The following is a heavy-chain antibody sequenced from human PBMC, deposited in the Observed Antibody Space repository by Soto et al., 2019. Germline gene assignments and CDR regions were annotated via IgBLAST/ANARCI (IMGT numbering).Heavy chain of an antibody. Sequence: EVQLLESGGGLVQPGGSLRLSCAASGFTFSSYAMSWVRQAPGKGLEWVSAISGSGGSTYYADSVKGRFTISRDNSKNTLYLQMKSMRAEDTAVYYCAKVKYQLLSFDYWGQGTLVTVSS. J-gene: IGHJ4*02. CDR1: GFTFSSYA. CDR2: ISGSGGST. V-gene: IGHV3-23*01. CDR3: AKVKYQLLSFDY. D-gene: IGHD2-2*01.